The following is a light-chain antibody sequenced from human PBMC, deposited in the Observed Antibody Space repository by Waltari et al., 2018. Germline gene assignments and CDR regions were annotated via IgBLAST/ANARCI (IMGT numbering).Light chain of an antibody. V-gene: IGKV3-20*01. CDR3: QHYLRLPVT. Sequence: EIVLTQSPATMPLSPGESATPSCRTSQSVTRAFAWYQQKHGQAPRLLIYGASNRATGIPDMFSGSGSGTDFSLTISSLDPEDFAVYYCQHYLRLPVTFGQGTKVEVK. CDR1: QSVTRAF. CDR2: GAS. J-gene: IGKJ1*01.